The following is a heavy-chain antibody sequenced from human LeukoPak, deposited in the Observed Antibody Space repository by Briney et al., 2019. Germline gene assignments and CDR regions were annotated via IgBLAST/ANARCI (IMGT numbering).Heavy chain of an antibody. CDR3: VRVGKCGGDCYWTDGYFQH. CDR2: IYSGGST. CDR1: GFTVSSNF. D-gene: IGHD2-21*02. V-gene: IGHV3-66*01. Sequence: GGSLRLSCAASGFTVSSNFMSWVRQAPGKGLEWVSVIYSGGSTYYADSVKGRFTISRDNSKNTLYLQMNSLRAEDTAVYYCVRVGKCGGDCYWTDGYFQHWGQGTLVTVSS. J-gene: IGHJ1*01.